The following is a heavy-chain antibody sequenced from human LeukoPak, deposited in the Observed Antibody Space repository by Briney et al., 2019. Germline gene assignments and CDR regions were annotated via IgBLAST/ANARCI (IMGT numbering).Heavy chain of an antibody. J-gene: IGHJ4*02. D-gene: IGHD3-3*01. Sequence: GTSGKVSCKTSGYTFTSYDINWVRQDNGQGLEWMGWVKPHSGDTAYAQKFQGKVTMTRDSATSTVYMELSGLRSEDSAVYYCTRGVGVAGDYWGQGTLVTVSS. CDR2: VKPHSGDT. CDR1: GYTFTSYD. V-gene: IGHV1-8*01. CDR3: TRGVGVAGDY.